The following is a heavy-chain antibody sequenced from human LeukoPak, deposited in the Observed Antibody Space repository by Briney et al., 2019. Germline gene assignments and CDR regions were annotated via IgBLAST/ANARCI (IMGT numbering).Heavy chain of an antibody. V-gene: IGHV1-2*02. CDR2: INPNSGST. D-gene: IGHD6-19*01. J-gene: IGHJ4*02. CDR1: GDTFTGYN. CDR3: ARDTAVAADY. Sequence: ASVKVSWKASGDTFTGYNMHWVRQAPGQGLEWMGWINPNSGSTNYAQKFQGRVTMTRDTSISTAYMELSRLRSDDTAVYYCARDTAVAADYWGQGTLVTVSS.